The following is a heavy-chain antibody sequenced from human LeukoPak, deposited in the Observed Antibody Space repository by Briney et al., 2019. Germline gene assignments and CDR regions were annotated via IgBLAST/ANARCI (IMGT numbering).Heavy chain of an antibody. CDR2: ISGSGGST. CDR1: GFTFSSYA. Sequence: GSLRLSCAASGFTFSSYAMSWVRQAPGKGLEWVSAISGSGGSTYYADSVKGRFTISRDNSKNTLYLQMNSLRAEDTAVYYCAKVEGYSSGWPGLDYWGQGTLVTVSS. D-gene: IGHD6-19*01. J-gene: IGHJ4*02. V-gene: IGHV3-23*01. CDR3: AKVEGYSSGWPGLDY.